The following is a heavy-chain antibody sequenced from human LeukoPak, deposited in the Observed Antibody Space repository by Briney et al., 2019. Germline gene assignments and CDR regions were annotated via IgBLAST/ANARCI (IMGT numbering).Heavy chain of an antibody. D-gene: IGHD2-15*01. J-gene: IGHJ3*02. CDR2: IILKSGTA. CDR3: ARWSLAYDAFDI. Sequence: SVKVSCKASGGTFSSYAINWVRQAPGQGLEWMGGIILKSGTANFAQKFQGRVTITADESTSTAYMELSSLRSEDTAVYYCARWSLAYDAFDIWGQGTMVTVSS. V-gene: IGHV1-69*13. CDR1: GGTFSSYA.